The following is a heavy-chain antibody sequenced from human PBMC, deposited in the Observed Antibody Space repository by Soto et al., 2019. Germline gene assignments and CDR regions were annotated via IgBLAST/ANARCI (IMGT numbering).Heavy chain of an antibody. J-gene: IGHJ4*02. V-gene: IGHV1-18*01. CDR1: GYTFTSYG. Sequence: ASVKVSCKASGYTFTSYGISWVRQAPGQGLEWMGWISAYNGNTNYAQKLQGRVTMTTDTSTSTAYMELRSLRSDDTAVYYCAIDSGRMVTTLLDYWGQGTLLTVSS. CDR2: ISAYNGNT. D-gene: IGHD5-18*01. CDR3: AIDSGRMVTTLLDY.